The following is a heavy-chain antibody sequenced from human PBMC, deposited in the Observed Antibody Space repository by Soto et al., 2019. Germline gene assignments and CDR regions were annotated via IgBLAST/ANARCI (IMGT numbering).Heavy chain of an antibody. CDR1: GFTFTSSA. D-gene: IGHD5-18*01. Sequence: ASVKVSCKASGFTFTSSAVQWVRQARGQRLEWIGWIVVGSGNTNYAQKFQERVTITRDMSTSTAYMELSSLRSEDTAVYYCAAIPGYSYGYYFDYWGQGTLVTVSS. CDR3: AAIPGYSYGYYFDY. CDR2: IVVGSGNT. V-gene: IGHV1-58*01. J-gene: IGHJ4*02.